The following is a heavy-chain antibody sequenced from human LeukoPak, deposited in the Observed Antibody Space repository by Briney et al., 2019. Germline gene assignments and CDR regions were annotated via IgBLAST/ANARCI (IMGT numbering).Heavy chain of an antibody. Sequence: SQTLSLTCAISGDSVSSNSAAWNWIRQSPSRGLEWLGRTYYRSKWYNDYAVSVKSRITINPDTSKNQFSLQLNSVTPEDTAVYYCARVDYYDSSGRTNWFDPWGQGTLVTVSS. J-gene: IGHJ5*02. D-gene: IGHD3-22*01. V-gene: IGHV6-1*01. CDR1: GDSVSSNSAA. CDR2: TYYRSKWYN. CDR3: ARVDYYDSSGRTNWFDP.